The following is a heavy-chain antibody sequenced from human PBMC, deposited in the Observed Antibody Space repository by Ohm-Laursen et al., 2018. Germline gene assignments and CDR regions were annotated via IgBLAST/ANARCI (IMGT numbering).Heavy chain of an antibody. V-gene: IGHV3-23*01. CDR3: VRDRRGGSIELRA. D-gene: IGHD6-6*01. J-gene: IGHJ4*02. CDR1: GFTFSSYA. CDR2: ISGSGSRT. Sequence: SLRLSCAASGFTFSSYAMNWVRQAPGKGLEWVSGISGSGSRTYYADSVKGRFTISRDNSKNTVHLQMNSLRAEDTAVYYCVRDRRGGSIELRAGGQGALVTVSS.